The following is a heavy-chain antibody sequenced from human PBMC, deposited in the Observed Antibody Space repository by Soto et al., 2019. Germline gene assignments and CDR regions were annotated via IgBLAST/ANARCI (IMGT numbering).Heavy chain of an antibody. J-gene: IGHJ1*01. CDR3: AIWDIKW. V-gene: IGHV3-33*01. CDR1: GFTFSHHG. CDR2: IWYDGSLK. Sequence: QVQLVESGGDVVQPGKSLRLSCAASGFTFSHHGIHWVRQAPGKGLEWVAVIWYDGSLKYYADSVQGRFVASRDNSKNTVYLQMNSLRVEDTAVYYCAIWDIKWRGQGTLVIVSS. D-gene: IGHD5-12*01.